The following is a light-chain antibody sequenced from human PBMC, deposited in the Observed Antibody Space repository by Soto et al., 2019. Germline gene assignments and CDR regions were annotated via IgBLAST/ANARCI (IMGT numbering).Light chain of an antibody. CDR2: GAS. J-gene: IGKJ4*01. CDR3: QQYGSSPLT. Sequence: EIVLTQSPGTLSLSPGERATLSCRASQSVSSSYLAWYQQQPGQAPRLLIYGASIRATGIPDRFSGSGSGTDYTLTISRLEPEEFAVYYCQQYGSSPLTCGGGTKVEIK. CDR1: QSVSSSY. V-gene: IGKV3-20*01.